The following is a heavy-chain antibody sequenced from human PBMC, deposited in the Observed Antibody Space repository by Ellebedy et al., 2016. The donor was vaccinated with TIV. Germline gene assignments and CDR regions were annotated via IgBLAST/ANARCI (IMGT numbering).Heavy chain of an antibody. J-gene: IGHJ6*02. CDR1: GFTFSRSA. Sequence: GGSLRLXCAVSGFTFSRSAMSWVRQAPGKGPEWVSSVSAGGASTYYADSVKGRFSISRDNSNNTLYLQMNSLRVEDAAVYYCAKVYHYGSRRYSENYYYGLDVWGQGTTVTVSS. D-gene: IGHD3-10*01. CDR2: VSAGGAST. V-gene: IGHV3-23*01. CDR3: AKVYHYGSRRYSENYYYGLDV.